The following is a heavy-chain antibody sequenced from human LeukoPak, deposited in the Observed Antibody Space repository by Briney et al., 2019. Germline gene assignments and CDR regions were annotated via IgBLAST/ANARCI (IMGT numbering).Heavy chain of an antibody. Sequence: PSETLSLTCTVSGGSISSYYWGWIRQPPGKGLEWIGSIYHSGSTYYNPSLKSRVTISVDTSKNQFSLKLSSVTAADTAVYYCARDGNYGSGSLDYWGQGTLVTVSS. J-gene: IGHJ4*02. CDR3: ARDGNYGSGSLDY. D-gene: IGHD3-10*01. V-gene: IGHV4-38-2*02. CDR2: IYHSGST. CDR1: GGSISSYY.